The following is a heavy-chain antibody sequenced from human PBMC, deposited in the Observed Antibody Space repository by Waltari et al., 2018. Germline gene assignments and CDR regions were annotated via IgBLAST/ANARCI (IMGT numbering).Heavy chain of an antibody. J-gene: IGHJ3*02. D-gene: IGHD5-18*01. CDR3: ARGRDGYSEDAFDI. Sequence: EVQLVESGGGLVQPGGSLSLSCAASGFTFSSYSMNWVRQAPGKGLEWVSYISRSTSTIYYADSVKGRFTISRDNAKNSLSLHMNSLRAEDTAVYYCARGRDGYSEDAFDIWGQGTMVTVSS. CDR1: GFTFSSYS. V-gene: IGHV3-48*01. CDR2: ISRSTSTI.